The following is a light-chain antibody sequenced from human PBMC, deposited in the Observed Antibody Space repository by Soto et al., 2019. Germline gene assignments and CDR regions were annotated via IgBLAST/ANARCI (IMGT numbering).Light chain of an antibody. V-gene: IGKV3D-15*01. CDR1: QSVSSD. J-gene: IGKJ4*01. CDR3: QQYNNWPPLT. Sequence: EIVMTQSPATLSVSPGERATLSCRASQSVSSDLAWYQQKPGQAPRLLIYGASTRATGIPARFSGGGSGTEFTLPISSLQSEDFAVYYCQQYNNWPPLTFGGGTKVEIK. CDR2: GAS.